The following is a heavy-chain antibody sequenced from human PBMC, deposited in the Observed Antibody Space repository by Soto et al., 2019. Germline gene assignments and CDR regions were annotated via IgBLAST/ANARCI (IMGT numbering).Heavy chain of an antibody. CDR1: GCSFGSFA. D-gene: IGHD1-1*01. V-gene: IGHV3-23*01. CDR2: ISGDGAAT. J-gene: IGHJ5*02. CDR3: AKTPRPPTTEP. Sequence: GGSLRLSCAASGCSFGSFAMTWVRQATGKGLQWVSAISGDGAATYYGDSVKGRFTISRDNSNNTLYLQMNSLTVDDTAIYFCAKTPRPPTTEPCGPGALVAVSS.